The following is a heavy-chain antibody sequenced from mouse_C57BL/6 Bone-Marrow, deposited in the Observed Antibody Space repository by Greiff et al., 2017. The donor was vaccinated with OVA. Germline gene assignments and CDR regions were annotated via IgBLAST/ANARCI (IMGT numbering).Heavy chain of an antibody. CDR3: ARWGYYGSSYHYWYFDV. D-gene: IGHD1-1*01. Sequence: QVHVKQPGAELVKPGASVKMSCKASGYTFTSYWITWVKQRPGQGLEWIGDIYPGSGSTNYNEKFKSKATLTVDTSSSTAYMQLSSLTSEDSAVYYCARWGYYGSSYHYWYFDVWGTGTTVTVSS. V-gene: IGHV1-55*01. CDR1: GYTFTSYW. CDR2: IYPGSGST. J-gene: IGHJ1*03.